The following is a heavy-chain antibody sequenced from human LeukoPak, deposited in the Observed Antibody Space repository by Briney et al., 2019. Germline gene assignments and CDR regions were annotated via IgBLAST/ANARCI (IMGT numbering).Heavy chain of an antibody. CDR1: GGSISSYY. V-gene: IGHV4-59*01. Sequence: PSETLSLTCTVSGGSISSYYWSWIRQPPGKGLEWIGYIYYSGNTNYNPSLKSRVTISVDTSKNQFSLKLSSVTAADTAVYYCARGDCSGGSCWGEAFDIWGQGTMVTVSS. D-gene: IGHD2-15*01. CDR3: ARGDCSGGSCWGEAFDI. CDR2: IYYSGNT. J-gene: IGHJ3*02.